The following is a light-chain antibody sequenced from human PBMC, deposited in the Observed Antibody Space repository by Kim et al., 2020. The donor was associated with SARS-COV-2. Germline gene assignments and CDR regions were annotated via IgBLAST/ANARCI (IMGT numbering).Light chain of an antibody. J-gene: IGKJ5*01. Sequence: PGERATLSCRASESVSSSYFAWYQQRPGQPPRLLIYGASRRPSGIPDRFSGSGSGTDFTLTITRLEPEDFAVYYCHQHSSSLPITFGQGTRLEIK. CDR1: ESVSSSY. V-gene: IGKV3-20*01. CDR3: HQHSSSLPIT. CDR2: GAS.